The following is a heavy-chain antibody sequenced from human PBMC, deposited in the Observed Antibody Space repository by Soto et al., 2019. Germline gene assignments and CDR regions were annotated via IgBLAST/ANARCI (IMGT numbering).Heavy chain of an antibody. V-gene: IGHV4-30-4*01. Sequence: SETLSLSCNVPGGPVKSGDDYWKWLRQPPGKALEWIGYIFYSGTANYSPSLKSRVAISIDTSKNQFSLSLTSVTAADTAVYYCARAGFSYGHLLFWGQGIRVTVSS. CDR1: GGPVKSGDDY. CDR3: ARAGFSYGHLLF. CDR2: IFYSGTA. J-gene: IGHJ1*01. D-gene: IGHD3-10*01.